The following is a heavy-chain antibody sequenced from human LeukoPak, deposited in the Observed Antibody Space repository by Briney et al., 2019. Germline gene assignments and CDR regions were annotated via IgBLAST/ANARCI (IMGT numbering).Heavy chain of an antibody. Sequence: ASVKVSCKASGYTFTGYYMHWVRQAPGQGLEWMGWINPNSGGTNYAQKFQGRVTMTRDTSISTAYMELSRLRSDDTAVYYCARTRGYSGYDHPASYWGQGTLVTVSS. V-gene: IGHV1-2*02. CDR1: GYTFTGYY. D-gene: IGHD5-12*01. J-gene: IGHJ4*02. CDR2: INPNSGGT. CDR3: ARTRGYSGYDHPASY.